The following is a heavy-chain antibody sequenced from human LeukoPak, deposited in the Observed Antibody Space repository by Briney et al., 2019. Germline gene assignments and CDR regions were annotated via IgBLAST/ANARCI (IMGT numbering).Heavy chain of an antibody. D-gene: IGHD3-22*01. CDR2: IYYSGST. J-gene: IGHJ4*02. CDR1: GYSISSVYY. V-gene: IGHV4-38-2*02. CDR3: ARHVRSEDYYDSSGYYNLFDY. Sequence: SETLSLTCTVSGYSISSVYYWGWIRQPPGKGLEWIGSIYYSGSTYYNPSLKSRVTISVDTSTNQFSLKLSSVTAADTAVYYCARHVRSEDYYDSSGYYNLFDYWGQGTLVTVSS.